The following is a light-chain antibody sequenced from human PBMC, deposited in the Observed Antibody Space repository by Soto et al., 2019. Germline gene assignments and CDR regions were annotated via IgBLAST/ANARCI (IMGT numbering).Light chain of an antibody. CDR3: QTWGTGLRV. J-gene: IGLJ2*01. CDR2: VNSDGSH. CDR1: SGHSSYA. Sequence: QAVVTQSPSASASLGASVKLTCTLSSGHSSYAVAWHQQQPEKGPRYLMKVNSDGSHSKGAGIPDRFSGSSSGAERYLTISSLQSEDEADYYCQTWGTGLRVFGGGTKVTVL. V-gene: IGLV4-69*01.